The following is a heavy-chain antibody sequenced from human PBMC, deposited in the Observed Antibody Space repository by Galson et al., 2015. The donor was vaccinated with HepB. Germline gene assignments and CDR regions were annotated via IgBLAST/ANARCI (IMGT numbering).Heavy chain of an antibody. V-gene: IGHV3-30-3*01. D-gene: IGHD3-10*01. CDR2: ISYDGSNK. J-gene: IGHJ4*02. CDR3: ARGDYYGPFDY. Sequence: SLRLSCAASGFTFSSYAMHWVRQAPGKGLEWVAVISYDGSNKYYADSVKGRFTISRDNSKNSLYLQMNSLRAEDTAVYYCARGDYYGPFDYWGQGTLVTVSS. CDR1: GFTFSSYA.